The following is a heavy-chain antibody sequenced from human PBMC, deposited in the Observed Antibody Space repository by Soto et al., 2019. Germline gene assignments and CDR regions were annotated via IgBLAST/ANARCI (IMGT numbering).Heavy chain of an antibody. J-gene: IGHJ4*02. Sequence: QVQLVESGGGVVQPGGPLRLSCAASGFTFTTYGMHWLRQAPGKGLEWVAVVSYDGSEQSYADSVKGRFSISRDRSMNTVYLQMNSLRPEDTATYFCAKEHSGLYSRHYFDFWGQGTLVTVSS. CDR3: AKEHSGLYSRHYFDF. V-gene: IGHV3-30*18. CDR2: VSYDGSEQ. CDR1: GFTFTTYG. D-gene: IGHD6-19*01.